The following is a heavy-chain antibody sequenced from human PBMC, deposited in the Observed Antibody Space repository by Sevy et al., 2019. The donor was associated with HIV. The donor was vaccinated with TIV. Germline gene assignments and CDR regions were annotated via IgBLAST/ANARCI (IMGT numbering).Heavy chain of an antibody. CDR2: IYISGSM. CDR3: AREADYSSSSFDY. CDR1: GGSISSSY. V-gene: IGHV4-4*07. D-gene: IGHD6-6*01. J-gene: IGHJ4*02. Sequence: SETLSLTCTVSGGSISSSYWGWIRQPAGKGLEWIGRIYISGSMNYSPSLKSRVTMSVDTSKNQFSLRLTSVTAADTAVYSCAREADYSSSSFDYWGQGTLVTVSS.